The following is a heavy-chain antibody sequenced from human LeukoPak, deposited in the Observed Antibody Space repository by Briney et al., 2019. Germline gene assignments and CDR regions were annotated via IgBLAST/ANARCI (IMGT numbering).Heavy chain of an antibody. D-gene: IGHD3-22*01. CDR2: ISSSSTYI. V-gene: IGHV3-21*01. CDR3: ARDVYDSSGFSGALDI. J-gene: IGHJ3*02. Sequence: WGSLRLSCAASGFSFSSYTMNWVRQAPGKGLEWVSSISSSSTYIYYADSVKGRFTISRDNAKNSLSLQMNSLRAEDTAVYYCARDVYDSSGFSGALDIWGQGTMVTVSS. CDR1: GFSFSSYT.